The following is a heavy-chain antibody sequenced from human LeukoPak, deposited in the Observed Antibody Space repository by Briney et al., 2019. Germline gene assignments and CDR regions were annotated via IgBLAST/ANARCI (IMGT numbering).Heavy chain of an antibody. D-gene: IGHD3-3*01. Sequence: SETLSLTCTVSGGSFSSYYWSWIRQPAGKGLEWIGRIYTSGSTNYNPSLKSRVTISVDKSKNQFSLKLSSVTAADTAVYYCARLSRSGYYMDVWGKGTTVTVSS. V-gene: IGHV4-4*07. J-gene: IGHJ6*03. CDR1: GGSFSSYY. CDR2: IYTSGST. CDR3: ARLSRSGYYMDV.